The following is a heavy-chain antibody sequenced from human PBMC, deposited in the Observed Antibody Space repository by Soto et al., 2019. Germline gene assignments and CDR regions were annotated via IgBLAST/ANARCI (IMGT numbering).Heavy chain of an antibody. J-gene: IGHJ4*02. CDR2: ISYDGINK. V-gene: IGHV3-30*18. CDR3: AKSVYNWNDGFFDY. D-gene: IGHD1-1*01. Sequence: QVQLVESGGGVVQPGRSLRLSCAASGFIFSSYGMHWVRQAPGKGLEWVAAISYDGINKYYSDSVKGRFTISRDNSKNTLYLQMNSLRAEDTAVYYCAKSVYNWNDGFFDYWGQGTLVTVSS. CDR1: GFIFSSYG.